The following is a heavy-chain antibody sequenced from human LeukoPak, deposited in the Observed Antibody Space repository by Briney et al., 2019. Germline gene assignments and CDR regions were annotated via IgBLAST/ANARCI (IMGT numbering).Heavy chain of an antibody. CDR3: ARTFYDTLDSDAFDF. CDR2: INPDSGGT. J-gene: IGHJ3*01. Sequence: ASVTVSCKASGYTFTFYYMHWVRRAPGQGGEGMGWINPDSGGTNNAQKFQGRVTMTRDPSITTAYMELSRLRSDDTAVYYCARTFYDTLDSDAFDFWGQGTMVIVSS. V-gene: IGHV1-2*02. D-gene: IGHD2/OR15-2a*01. CDR1: GYTFTFYY.